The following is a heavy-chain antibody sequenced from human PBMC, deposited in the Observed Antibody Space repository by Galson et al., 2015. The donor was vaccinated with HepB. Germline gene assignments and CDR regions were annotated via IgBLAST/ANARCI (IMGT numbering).Heavy chain of an antibody. CDR2: IYYSGST. V-gene: IGHV4-39*01. D-gene: IGHD6-13*01. CDR1: GGSISSSSYY. Sequence: SETLSLTCTVSGGSISSSSYYWGWIRQPPGKGLEWIGSIYYSGSTYYNPPLKSRVTISVDTSKNQFSLKLSSVTAADTAVYYCATPKPPQQLDAFDIWGQGTMVTVSS. J-gene: IGHJ3*02. CDR3: ATPKPPQQLDAFDI.